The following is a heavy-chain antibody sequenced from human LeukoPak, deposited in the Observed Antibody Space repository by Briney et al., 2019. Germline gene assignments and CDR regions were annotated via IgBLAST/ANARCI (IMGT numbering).Heavy chain of an antibody. D-gene: IGHD3-22*01. V-gene: IGHV3-21*01. Sequence: PGGSLRLSCAASGFTFSSYSMNWVRQAPEKGLEWVSSISSSSSNIYYADSVKGRFTISRDNAKNSLYLQMNSLRAEDTAVYNCARGPTMKMDVWGKGTTVTVSS. CDR1: GFTFSSYS. CDR3: ARGPTMKMDV. CDR2: ISSSSSNI. J-gene: IGHJ6*04.